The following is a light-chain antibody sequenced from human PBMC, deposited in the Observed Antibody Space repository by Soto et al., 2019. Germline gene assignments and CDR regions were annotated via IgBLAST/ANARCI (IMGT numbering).Light chain of an antibody. CDR1: QTINNF. V-gene: IGKV3-11*01. CDR2: DAS. CDR3: QQRSTGT. Sequence: EIVLTQSPATLSLSPGERATLSCRASQTINNFLAWYQQKPGQAPRLLIYDASTRAPGIPGRFSGSGSGTDFTLTITRLEPDDFAVYHCQQRSTGTFGGGTKVDIK. J-gene: IGKJ4*01.